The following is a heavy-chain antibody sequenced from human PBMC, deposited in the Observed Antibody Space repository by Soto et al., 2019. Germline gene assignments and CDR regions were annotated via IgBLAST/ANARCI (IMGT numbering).Heavy chain of an antibody. CDR3: ARGQEGVVATH. J-gene: IGHJ4*02. CDR2: VKDGGHT. CDR1: GGSLRGYY. V-gene: IGHV4-34*01. D-gene: IGHD5-12*01. Sequence: QVQLQQWGAGLLKPSETLSLNCAVTGGSLRGYYWSWIRQPPGKGLEWIGEVKDGGHTNYSPSLRGRVTISSDTSNNQFSLRLNSGTAADTGVYYCARGQEGVVATHWDQGSLVTVSS.